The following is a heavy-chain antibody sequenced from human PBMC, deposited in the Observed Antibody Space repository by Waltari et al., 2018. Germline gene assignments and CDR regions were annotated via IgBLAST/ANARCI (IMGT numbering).Heavy chain of an antibody. D-gene: IGHD1-26*01. V-gene: IGHV5-51*01. J-gene: IGHJ6*02. CDR1: GYSFTPNW. Sequence: EVQLVQSGAEVKKPGESLKISCQGSGYSFTPNWIDWVRQVPGTGLEWMGIFYPGDSDTRYSPSFQGQVTISADKSISTAYLQWSSLKASDTAMYYCARHRGSPGYYYGMDVWGQGTMVTVSS. CDR3: ARHRGSPGYYYGMDV. CDR2: FYPGDSDT.